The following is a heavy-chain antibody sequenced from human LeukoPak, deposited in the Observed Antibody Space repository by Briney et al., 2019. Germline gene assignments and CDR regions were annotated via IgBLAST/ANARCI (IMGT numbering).Heavy chain of an antibody. CDR3: AREVGYCSGGSCYSYFDY. V-gene: IGHV4-59*01. J-gene: IGHJ4*02. D-gene: IGHD2-15*01. CDR2: IYYSGST. CDR1: GGTISSYY. Sequence: PSETLSLTGTVSGGTISSYYWSWIRQPPGKGLEWIGYIYYSGSTNYNASLTNRVTISVDTSKNQFSLKLSSVTAADTAVYYCAREVGYCSGGSCYSYFDYCGQGTLVTVSS.